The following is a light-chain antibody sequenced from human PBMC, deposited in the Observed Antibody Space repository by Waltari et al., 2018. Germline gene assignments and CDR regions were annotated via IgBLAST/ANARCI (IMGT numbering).Light chain of an antibody. J-gene: IGKJ1*01. Sequence: EIVLTQSPGTLSLSPGEGATLSCRASQSVISAYLAWYQQTPGQAPRLLIYDASSRATGIPDRFSGSGSGTDFTLTITRLEPEDFAVYYCQQYGNSPQTFGQGTKLEIK. CDR3: QQYGNSPQT. V-gene: IGKV3-20*01. CDR2: DAS. CDR1: QSVISAY.